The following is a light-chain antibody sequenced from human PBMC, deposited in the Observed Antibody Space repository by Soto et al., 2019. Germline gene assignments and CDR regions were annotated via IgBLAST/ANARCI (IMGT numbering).Light chain of an antibody. J-gene: IGLJ2*01. CDR3: QSYDSGLTGSV. CDR2: GNT. CDR1: SSNIGAAYD. V-gene: IGLV1-40*01. Sequence: QSVLTQSPSVSGARGQRVTISCTGTSSNIGAAYDVNWYRHLPGTAPKLLIYGNTNRPSGVPDRFSGSKSSTSASLAITGLQADDEAVYYCQSYDSGLTGSVFGGGTKLTVL.